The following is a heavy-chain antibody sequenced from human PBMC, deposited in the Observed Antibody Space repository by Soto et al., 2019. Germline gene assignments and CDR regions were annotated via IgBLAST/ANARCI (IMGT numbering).Heavy chain of an antibody. CDR3: ARVRDLAVPWFDP. CDR2: FSPSGKT. V-gene: IGHV4-30-2*06. J-gene: IGHJ5*02. CDR1: GGCITIGGYA. D-gene: IGHD6-19*01. Sequence: SGGCITIGGYAGSWIRQSPGRGLQWIGHFSPSGKTYYNPSLKSRVIMSVDTSKNQFSLKLTSVTAADTAVFYCARVRDLAVPWFDPWGQGILVTVSS.